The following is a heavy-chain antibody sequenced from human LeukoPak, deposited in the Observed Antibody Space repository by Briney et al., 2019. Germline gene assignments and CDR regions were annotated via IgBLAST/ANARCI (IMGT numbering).Heavy chain of an antibody. CDR3: ARARREMVDY. CDR2: IYHSGST. Sequence: PSETLSLTCTVSGYSISSGYYWCWIRQPPGKGLEWIGSIYHSGSTYYNPSLKSRVTISVDTSKNQFSLKLSSVTAADTAVYYCARARREMVDYWGQGTLVTVSS. D-gene: IGHD5-24*01. J-gene: IGHJ4*02. V-gene: IGHV4-38-2*02. CDR1: GYSISSGYY.